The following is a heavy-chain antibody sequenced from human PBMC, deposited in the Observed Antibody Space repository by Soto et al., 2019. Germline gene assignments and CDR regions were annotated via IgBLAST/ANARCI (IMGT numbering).Heavy chain of an antibody. J-gene: IGHJ6*02. Sequence: PGGSLRLSCAASGFTFSSYSMNWVRQAPGKGLEWVSSISSSSSYIYYADSVKGRFTISRDNAKNSLYLQMNSLRAEDTAVYYCARGLRLGELSSYYYYYGMDVWGQGTTVTVSS. V-gene: IGHV3-21*01. CDR1: GFTFSSYS. D-gene: IGHD3-16*02. CDR3: ARGLRLGELSSYYYYYGMDV. CDR2: ISSSSSYI.